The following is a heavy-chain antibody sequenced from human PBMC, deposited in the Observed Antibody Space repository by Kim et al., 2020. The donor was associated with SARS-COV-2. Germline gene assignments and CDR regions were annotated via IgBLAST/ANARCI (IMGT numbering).Heavy chain of an antibody. CDR3: ARGGLGYCSGGSCYGGGDYFDY. Sequence: GGSLRLSCAASGFTFSDYYMNWIRQAPGKGLEWVSYISSSGSTIYYADSVKGRFTISRDNAKNSLYLQMNSLRAEDTAVCYCARGGLGYCSGGSCYGGGDYFDYWGQGTLVTVSS. J-gene: IGHJ4*02. CDR2: ISSSGSTI. D-gene: IGHD2-15*01. CDR1: GFTFSDYY. V-gene: IGHV3-11*04.